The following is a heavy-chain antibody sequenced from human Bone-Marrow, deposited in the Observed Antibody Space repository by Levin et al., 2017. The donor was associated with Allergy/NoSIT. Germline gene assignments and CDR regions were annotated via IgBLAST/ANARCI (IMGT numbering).Heavy chain of an antibody. D-gene: IGHD2-15*01. Sequence: KISCKASGVTLSNYAISWVRQAPGQGLEWMGGIIPIFRTTNYAQKFQGRVTITADESTSTAYMELSSLRSEDTAVYYCAVTPRYCRGGSCFQGEVDYWGQGTLVTVSS. V-gene: IGHV1-69*01. CDR3: AVTPRYCRGGSCFQGEVDY. CDR1: GVTLSNYA. J-gene: IGHJ4*02. CDR2: IIPIFRTT.